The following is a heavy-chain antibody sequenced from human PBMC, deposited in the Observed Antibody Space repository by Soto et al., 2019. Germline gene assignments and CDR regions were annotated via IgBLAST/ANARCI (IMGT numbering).Heavy chain of an antibody. D-gene: IGHD3-22*01. CDR1: GFTFSDYY. Sequence: SLRLSCAASGFTFSDYYMSWIRQAPGKGLEWVSCISSSSSYTKYADSVKGRFTISRDNAKNSLYLQMNSLRAEDTAVYYCARSHYYDISGPWGQGTLVTVSS. CDR3: ARSHYYDISGP. CDR2: ISSSSSYT. J-gene: IGHJ5*02. V-gene: IGHV3-11*03.